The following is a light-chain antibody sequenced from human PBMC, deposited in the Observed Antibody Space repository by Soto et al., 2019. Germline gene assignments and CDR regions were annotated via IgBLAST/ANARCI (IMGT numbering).Light chain of an antibody. Sequence: EIVITQSPATLSVSPGERATLSCRASQSVSSNLAWYQQKPGQAPRLLIYGASTGATGIPARFSGSGSGTDFTLTISSLQSEDFAVYYCQQYNNCPLTFGGGTKVEIK. CDR3: QQYNNCPLT. J-gene: IGKJ4*01. V-gene: IGKV3-15*01. CDR2: GAS. CDR1: QSVSSN.